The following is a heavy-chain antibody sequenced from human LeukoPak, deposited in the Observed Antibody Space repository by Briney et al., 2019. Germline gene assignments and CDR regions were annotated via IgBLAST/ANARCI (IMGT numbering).Heavy chain of an antibody. Sequence: SETLSLTCTVSGGSVSSGSYYWSWIRQPPGTGLEWIGYIYYSGSTNYNPSLKSRVTISVDTSKNQFSLKLSSVTAADTAVYYCARGGGYYDFWSGYYPHYGMDVWGQGTTVTVSS. CDR3: ARGGGYYDFWSGYYPHYGMDV. V-gene: IGHV4-61*01. CDR2: IYYSGST. D-gene: IGHD3-3*01. CDR1: GGSVSSGSYY. J-gene: IGHJ6*02.